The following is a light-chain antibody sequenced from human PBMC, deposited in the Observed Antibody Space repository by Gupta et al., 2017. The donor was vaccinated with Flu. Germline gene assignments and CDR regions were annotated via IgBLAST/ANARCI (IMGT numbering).Light chain of an antibody. V-gene: IGKV1-39*01. CDR2: GAS. CDR1: QTIRSY. Sequence: DIQMSQLPTSLSASVGDRVTITCRASQTIRSYLNWYQQKPGKAPKVLVYGASTLQSGVPSRFSGSGSGTDFTLTISSLQPEDFATYYCQQSFSTPFAFGPGTRVDLK. CDR3: QQSFSTPFA. J-gene: IGKJ3*01.